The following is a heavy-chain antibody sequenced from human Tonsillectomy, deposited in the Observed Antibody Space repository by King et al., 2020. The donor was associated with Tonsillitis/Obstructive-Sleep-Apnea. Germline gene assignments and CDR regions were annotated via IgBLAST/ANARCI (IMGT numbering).Heavy chain of an antibody. CDR1: GYTFTGYY. D-gene: IGHD3-22*01. V-gene: IGHV1-2*02. J-gene: IGHJ4*02. CDR2: INPNSGGT. Sequence: VQLVESGAEVKKPGASVKVSCKASGYTFTGYYMHWVRQAPGQGLEWMGWINPNSGGTNYAQKFQGRVTMTRETSISTAYMELSRLRSDDTAVYYCAREYYYDSSGYSPDYWGQGTLVTGSS. CDR3: AREYYYDSSGYSPDY.